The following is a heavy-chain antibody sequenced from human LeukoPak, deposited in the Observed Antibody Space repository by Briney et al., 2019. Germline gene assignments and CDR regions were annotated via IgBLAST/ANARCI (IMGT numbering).Heavy chain of an antibody. D-gene: IGHD2-15*01. V-gene: IGHV3-9*01. Sequence: PGGSLRLSCAASGFTFDDYVMNWVRQAPGKGLEWVSGISWNSGTIGYADSVKGRFTISRDNAKNSLYLQMNSLRAEDTALYYCVKGAAYHLGDAFDIWGQGTMVTVPS. CDR1: GFTFDDYV. CDR2: ISWNSGTI. J-gene: IGHJ3*02. CDR3: VKGAAYHLGDAFDI.